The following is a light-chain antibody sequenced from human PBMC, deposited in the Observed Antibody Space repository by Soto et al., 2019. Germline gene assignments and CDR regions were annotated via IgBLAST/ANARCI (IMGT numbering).Light chain of an antibody. CDR2: GPS. J-gene: IGKJ4*01. Sequence: EIVMTQSPATLSVSPGERATLSCRASQSVRSNLAWYQQEPGQAPRLLIYGPSTRATGIPARFSGSGSGTEFTLTISSLQSEDVAVYYCQQYNTWPLTFGGGTKVDI. CDR3: QQYNTWPLT. CDR1: QSVRSN. V-gene: IGKV3-15*01.